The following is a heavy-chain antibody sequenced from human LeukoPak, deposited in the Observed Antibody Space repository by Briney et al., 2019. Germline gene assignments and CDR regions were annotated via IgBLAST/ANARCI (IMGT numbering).Heavy chain of an antibody. CDR2: IYYSGST. V-gene: IGHV4-30-4*01. CDR1: GGSISSGDYY. Sequence: SETLSLTCTVSGGSISSGDYYWSWIRQPPGKGLEWIGYIYYSGSTYYNPSLKSRVTISVDTSKNQFSLKLSSVTAADTAVYYCARYCSGGSCPSTALDYWGQGTLVTVSS. CDR3: ARYCSGGSCPSTALDY. J-gene: IGHJ4*02. D-gene: IGHD2-15*01.